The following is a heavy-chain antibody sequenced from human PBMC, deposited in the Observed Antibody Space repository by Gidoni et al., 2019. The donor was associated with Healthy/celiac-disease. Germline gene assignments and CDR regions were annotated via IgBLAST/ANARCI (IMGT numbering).Heavy chain of an antibody. CDR2: IYWDDDK. V-gene: IGHV2-5*02. Sequence: QITLKESGPTLVKPTQTLTLTCTFSGFSLSTSGVGVGWIRQPPGKALEWLALIYWDDDKRYSPSLKSRLTITKDTSKNQVVLTMTNMDPVDTATYYCAHTASVPYCSSTSCYVGTNWFDPWGQGTLVTVSS. CDR3: AHTASVPYCSSTSCYVGTNWFDP. CDR1: GFSLSTSGVG. J-gene: IGHJ5*02. D-gene: IGHD2-2*01.